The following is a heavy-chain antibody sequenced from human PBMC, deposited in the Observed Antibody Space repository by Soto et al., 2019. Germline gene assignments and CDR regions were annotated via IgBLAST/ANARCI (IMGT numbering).Heavy chain of an antibody. J-gene: IGHJ4*02. CDR3: ARGTTMIPGIYFDY. Sequence: SETLSLTCTVSGGSISSDDYYWNWIRQHPGKGLEWIGCIYYSGTAYYNPSLKSRVTISVDTSKSQLSLKLNSVAAADTAVYYCARGTTMIPGIYFDYWGQGTLVTVSS. CDR2: IYYSGTA. V-gene: IGHV4-30-4*01. D-gene: IGHD3-10*01. CDR1: GGSISSDDYY.